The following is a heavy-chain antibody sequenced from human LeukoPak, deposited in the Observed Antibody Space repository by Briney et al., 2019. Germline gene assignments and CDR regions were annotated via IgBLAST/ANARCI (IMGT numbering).Heavy chain of an antibody. V-gene: IGHV3-7*01. J-gene: IGHJ3*02. Sequence: GGSLRLSCAASGFTFSSYGMNWVRQAPGKGLEWVANIKQDGSEKYYVDSVKGRFTISRDNAKNSLYLQMNSLRAEDTAVYYCARDQSGDDAFDIWGQGTMVTVSS. CDR1: GFTFSSYG. D-gene: IGHD2-21*01. CDR3: ARDQSGDDAFDI. CDR2: IKQDGSEK.